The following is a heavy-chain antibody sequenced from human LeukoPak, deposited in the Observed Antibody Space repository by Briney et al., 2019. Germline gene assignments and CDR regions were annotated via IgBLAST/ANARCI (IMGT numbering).Heavy chain of an antibody. D-gene: IGHD6-13*01. J-gene: IGHJ4*02. Sequence: SETLSLTCTVSGGSISSSSCYWGWIRQPPGKGLEWIGSIYYSGSTYYNPSLKSRVTISVDTSKNQFSLKLSSVTAADAAVYYCARCQVVGSSSWYHDYWGQGTLVTVSS. CDR3: ARCQVVGSSSWYHDY. CDR1: GGSISSSSCY. CDR2: IYYSGST. V-gene: IGHV4-39*01.